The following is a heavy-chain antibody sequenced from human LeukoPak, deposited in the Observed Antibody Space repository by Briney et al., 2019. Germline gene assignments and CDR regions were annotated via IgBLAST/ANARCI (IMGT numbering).Heavy chain of an antibody. CDR1: GGTFSSYA. J-gene: IGHJ3*02. CDR3: AKGDIVVVPAAIMSRAFDI. D-gene: IGHD2-2*01. V-gene: IGHV1-69*05. Sequence: ASVKVSCKASGGTFSSYAISWVRQAPGQGLEWMGGIIPIFGTANYAQKFQGRVTITTDESTSTAYMELSSLRSEDTAVYYCAKGDIVVVPAAIMSRAFDIWGQGTMVTVSS. CDR2: IIPIFGTA.